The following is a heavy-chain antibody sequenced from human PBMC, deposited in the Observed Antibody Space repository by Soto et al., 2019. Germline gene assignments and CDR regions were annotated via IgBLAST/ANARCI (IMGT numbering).Heavy chain of an antibody. CDR3: VRSNPNTKFGVNAPRGMDV. CDR1: GASISNDY. CDR2: IHYSGDT. D-gene: IGHD3-3*01. J-gene: IGHJ6*02. V-gene: IGHV4-59*12. Sequence: SETLSLTCTVSGASISNDYWSWVRQPPGRGLEWIAYIHYSGDTNHNPSLKSRVTISIDTSKNQFSLRLSSVTAADTAVYYCVRSNPNTKFGVNAPRGMDVWGLGTTVTVSS.